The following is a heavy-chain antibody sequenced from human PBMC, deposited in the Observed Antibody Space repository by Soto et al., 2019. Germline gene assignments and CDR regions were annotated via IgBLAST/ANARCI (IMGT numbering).Heavy chain of an antibody. CDR1: GFTFSSYG. V-gene: IGHV3-30*18. Sequence: QVQLVESGGGVVQPGRSLRLSWAASGFTFSSYGMHWVRQAPGKGLEWVAVISYDGSNKYYADSVKGRFTISRDNSKNTLYLQMNRLRAEDTAVYYCAKEAPAMVTQHLIEYWGQGTLVTVSS. D-gene: IGHD5-18*01. CDR3: AKEAPAMVTQHLIEY. CDR2: ISYDGSNK. J-gene: IGHJ4*02.